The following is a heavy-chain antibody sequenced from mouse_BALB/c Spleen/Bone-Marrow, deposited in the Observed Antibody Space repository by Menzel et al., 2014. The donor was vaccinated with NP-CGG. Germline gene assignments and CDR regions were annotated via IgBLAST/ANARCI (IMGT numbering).Heavy chain of an antibody. D-gene: IGHD1-1*02. CDR2: IYPSDSYT. CDR1: GYTFTNYW. Sequence: VKLVESGTDLVRPGASVKLSCKASGYTFTNYWINWVKQRPGQGLEWIGNIYPSDSYTNYNQKFKDKATLTVDKSSSTAYMHLSSPTSEDSAVYYCTRDDGGFAYWGQGTLVTVSA. J-gene: IGHJ3*01. CDR3: TRDDGGFAY. V-gene: IGHV1-69*02.